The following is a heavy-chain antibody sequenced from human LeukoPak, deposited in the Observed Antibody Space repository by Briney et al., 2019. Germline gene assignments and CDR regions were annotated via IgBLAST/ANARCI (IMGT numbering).Heavy chain of an antibody. CDR1: GYTFTTYA. CDR3: ARTPLFSDSVGFDS. D-gene: IGHD3-22*01. CDR2: LGTYNGNT. Sequence: DSVTVSCKASGYTFTTYAISWVRQAPGQGLEWMGWLGTYNGNTHYAQKLQGRVTMTTDTSTSTAYMELSSLRSDDTAVYYCARTPLFSDSVGFDSWGQGTLVTVSS. J-gene: IGHJ4*02. V-gene: IGHV1-18*01.